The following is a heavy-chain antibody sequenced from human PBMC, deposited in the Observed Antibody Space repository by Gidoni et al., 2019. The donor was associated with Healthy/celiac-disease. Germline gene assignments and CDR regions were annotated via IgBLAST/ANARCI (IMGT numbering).Heavy chain of an antibody. CDR1: VGTYSSYA. D-gene: IGHD3-22*01. J-gene: IGHJ4*01. CDR3: ARDYYDSSGYYRFDY. V-gene: IGHV1-69*06. CDR2: IIPIFGTA. Sequence: QLQPVHSVSEVINPGSSVNVSCKASVGTYSSYAISWVRQAPGQGLEWMGGIIPIFGTANYAQKFQCRVTINADKSTSTAYMELSSLRSKNTAVYYCARDYYDSSGYYRFDYWGQGTLVTVSS.